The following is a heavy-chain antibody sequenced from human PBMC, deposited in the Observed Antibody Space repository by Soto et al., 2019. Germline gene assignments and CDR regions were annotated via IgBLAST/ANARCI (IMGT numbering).Heavy chain of an antibody. V-gene: IGHV4-30-2*01. CDR1: GGSISGGGYS. Sequence: SETLSLTCAVSGGSISGGGYSWSWIRQPPGKGLEWIGYIYHSGSTYYNPSLKSRVTISVDRSKNQFSLKLSSVTAADTAVYYCARDTAMDGGEFDYWGQGTLVTVSS. D-gene: IGHD5-18*01. CDR3: ARDTAMDGGEFDY. J-gene: IGHJ4*02. CDR2: IYHSGST.